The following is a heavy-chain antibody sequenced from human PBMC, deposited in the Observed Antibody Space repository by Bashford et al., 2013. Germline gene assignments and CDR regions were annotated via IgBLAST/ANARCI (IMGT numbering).Heavy chain of an antibody. CDR2: VNHSGST. D-gene: IGHD1-26*01. Sequence: SETLSLTCAVYGGSFSDYYWNWIRQPPGQGLQWIGEVNHSGSTNYNPSLKSRVTISVDTSQNQFSLRLNSVTAADTAVYYCAKGSPRVGAAFDYWGQGTLVTVSS. CDR1: GGSFSDYY. J-gene: IGHJ4*02. CDR3: AKGSPRVGAAFDY. V-gene: IGHV4-34*01.